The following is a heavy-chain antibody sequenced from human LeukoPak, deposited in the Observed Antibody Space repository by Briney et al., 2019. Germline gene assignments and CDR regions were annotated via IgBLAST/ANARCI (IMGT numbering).Heavy chain of an antibody. J-gene: IGHJ4*02. CDR1: GFTFTNYA. D-gene: IGHD5-24*01. CDR2: ISGGGGST. Sequence: PGGSLRLSCAASGFTFTNYAMSWVRQAPGKGLEWVSGISGGGGSTYYADSVKGRFTISKDNSKNTLYLQMNSLRAEDTAVYYCAKEGRSLQTYWGQGTLVTVSS. CDR3: AKEGRSLQTY. V-gene: IGHV3-23*01.